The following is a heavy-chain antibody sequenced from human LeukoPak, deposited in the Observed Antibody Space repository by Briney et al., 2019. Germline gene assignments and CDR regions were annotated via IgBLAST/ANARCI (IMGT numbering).Heavy chain of an antibody. CDR2: IYYSGST. D-gene: IGHD3-10*01. CDR1: GGSISSVY. CDR3: ASRQGSY. V-gene: IGHV4-59*01. J-gene: IGHJ4*02. Sequence: PSETLSLTCTVSGGSISSVYWSWIRQPPGKGLEWIGYIYYSGSTNYNPSLKSRVTISVDTSKNQFSLKLSSVTAADTAVYYCASRQGSYWGQGTLVTVSS.